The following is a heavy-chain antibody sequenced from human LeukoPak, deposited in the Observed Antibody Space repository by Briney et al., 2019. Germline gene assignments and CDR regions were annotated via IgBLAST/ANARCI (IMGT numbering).Heavy chain of an antibody. CDR1: GFTFSSYA. Sequence: GGSLRLSCAASGFTFSSYAMSWVRQASGKGLEWVSGINWNGGSTGYADSVKGRFTISRDNAKNSLNLQMNSLRAEDTALYYCARGQHPADYWGQGTLVTVSS. CDR3: ARGQHPADY. J-gene: IGHJ4*02. D-gene: IGHD1-1*01. CDR2: INWNGGST. V-gene: IGHV3-20*04.